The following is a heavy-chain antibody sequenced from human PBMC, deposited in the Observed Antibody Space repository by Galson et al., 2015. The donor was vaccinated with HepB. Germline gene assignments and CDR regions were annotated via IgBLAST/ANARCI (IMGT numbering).Heavy chain of an antibody. D-gene: IGHD4-17*01. CDR2: ISAYNGNT. V-gene: IGHV1-18*01. J-gene: IGHJ6*03. Sequence: SVKVSCKASGYTFTSYGISLVRQAPGQGLEWMGWISAYNGNTNYAQKLQGRVTMTTDTSTSTTYMELRSLRSDDTAVYYCARDPRLYGDSYYYYYMDVWGKGTTVTVSS. CDR1: GYTFTSYG. CDR3: ARDPRLYGDSYYYYYMDV.